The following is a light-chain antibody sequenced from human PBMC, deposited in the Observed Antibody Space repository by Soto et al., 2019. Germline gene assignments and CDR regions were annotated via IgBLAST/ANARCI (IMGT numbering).Light chain of an antibody. J-gene: IGLJ1*01. V-gene: IGLV2-8*01. Sequence: QSALTQPPSASGSPGQSVTISCTGTSSDVGGYNYVSWYQQHPGKAPKLMIYEVSKRPSGVPDRFSGSKSGNTASLNVSGIQPDYEADYYCSSYAGSNTSVFGTGTKLNVL. CDR1: SSDVGGYNY. CDR3: SSYAGSNTSV. CDR2: EVS.